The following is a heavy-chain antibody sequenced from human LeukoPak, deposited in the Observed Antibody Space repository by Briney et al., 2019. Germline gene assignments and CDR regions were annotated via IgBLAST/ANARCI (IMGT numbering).Heavy chain of an antibody. J-gene: IGHJ4*02. CDR1: GFTFSSYS. D-gene: IGHD3-16*01. CDR2: ISSSSSTI. Sequence: QPGGSLRLSCAASGFTFSSYSMNWVRQAPGKGLEWVSYISSSSSTIYYADSVKGRFTISRDNAKNTLYLQMNSLRAEDTAVYYCARVYDGDYWGQGTLVTVSS. V-gene: IGHV3-48*04. CDR3: ARVYDGDY.